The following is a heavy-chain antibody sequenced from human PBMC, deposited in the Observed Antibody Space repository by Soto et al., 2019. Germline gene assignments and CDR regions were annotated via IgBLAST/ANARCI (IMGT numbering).Heavy chain of an antibody. CDR2: ISPIFGTA. CDR3: ARNGRTGTLYYSGMDV. J-gene: IGHJ6*02. CDR1: GGTFSSYA. Sequence: QVQLVQSGAEVKKPGSSVKVSCKASGGTFSSYAISWVRQAPGQGLEWMGGISPIFGTANYAQKFQGRVTMTADEATSTAYMERSSLRSEDTAGYYWARNGRTGTLYYSGMDVWGQGTTVTVSS. V-gene: IGHV1-69*12. D-gene: IGHD1-1*01.